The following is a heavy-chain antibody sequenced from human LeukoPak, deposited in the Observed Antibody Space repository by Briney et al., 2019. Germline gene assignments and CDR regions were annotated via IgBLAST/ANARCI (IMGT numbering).Heavy chain of an antibody. CDR3: ARDPSLVGATQYYFDY. Sequence: GGSLRLSCAASGFTFSDYYMSWIRQAPGKGLEWVSYISSSGSTIYYEDSVKGRFTISRDNAKNSLYLQMNSLRAEDTAVYYCARDPSLVGATQYYFDYWGQGTLVTVSS. V-gene: IGHV3-11*01. CDR1: GFTFSDYY. J-gene: IGHJ4*02. D-gene: IGHD1-26*01. CDR2: ISSSGSTI.